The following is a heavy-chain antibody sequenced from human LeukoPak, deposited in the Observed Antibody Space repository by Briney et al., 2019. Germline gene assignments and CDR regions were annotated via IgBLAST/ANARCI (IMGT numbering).Heavy chain of an antibody. J-gene: IGHJ4*02. D-gene: IGHD3-9*01. CDR2: ISWNSGSI. V-gene: IGHV3-9*01. CDR1: GFTFDDYA. Sequence: AGGSLRLSCAASGFTFDDYAMHWVRQAPGKGLEWVSGISWNSGSIGYADSVKGRFTISRDNAKNSLYLQMNSLRAEDTALYYCAKDGGGYHILTGYYFDYWGQGTLVTVSS. CDR3: AKDGGGYHILTGYYFDY.